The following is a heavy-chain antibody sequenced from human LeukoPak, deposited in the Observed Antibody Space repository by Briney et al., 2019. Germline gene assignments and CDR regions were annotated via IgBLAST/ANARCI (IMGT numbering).Heavy chain of an antibody. CDR2: INPSGGST. V-gene: IGHV1-46*01. Sequence: ASVTLSCKASGYTFTSYPINWVRQAPGQGLEWMALINPSGGSTSYAQKFQGRVTMTRDTSTSTVYMELRSLRSEDTAVYYCARGPYSSGWYRLDYWGQGTLVTVSS. CDR1: GYTFTSYP. J-gene: IGHJ4*02. CDR3: ARGPYSSGWYRLDY. D-gene: IGHD6-19*01.